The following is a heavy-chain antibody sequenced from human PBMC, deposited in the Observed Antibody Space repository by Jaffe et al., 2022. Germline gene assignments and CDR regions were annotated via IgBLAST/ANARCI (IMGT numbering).Heavy chain of an antibody. CDR3: ARDKAAVAGGNYFDS. V-gene: IGHV3-23*01. D-gene: IGHD6-19*01. CDR1: GFTFSNYA. Sequence: EVQLLESGGGLVQPGGSLRLSCVASGFTFSNYAMTWVRQAPGKGLEWVSTMSGRGSTTYYADSVKGRFTISRDNSKNMVFLQMNNLRAEDTAVYFCARDKAAVAGGNYFDSWGQGALVTVSS. CDR2: MSGRGSTT. J-gene: IGHJ4*02.